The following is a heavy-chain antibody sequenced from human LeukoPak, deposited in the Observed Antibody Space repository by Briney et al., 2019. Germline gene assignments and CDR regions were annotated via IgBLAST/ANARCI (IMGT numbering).Heavy chain of an antibody. V-gene: IGHV3-30*04. Sequence: GRSLRLSCAASGFTFSSYAMHWVRQAPGKGLEWVAVISYDGSSKYYADSVKGRFTISRDNSKNTLYLQMNSLRAEDTAVYYCAREALAYYYGSGSSYFDYWGQGTLVTVSS. J-gene: IGHJ4*02. CDR1: GFTFSSYA. D-gene: IGHD3-10*01. CDR3: AREALAYYYGSGSSYFDY. CDR2: ISYDGSSK.